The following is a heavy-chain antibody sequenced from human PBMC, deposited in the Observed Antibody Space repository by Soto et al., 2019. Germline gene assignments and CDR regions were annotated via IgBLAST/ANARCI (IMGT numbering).Heavy chain of an antibody. V-gene: IGHV4-31*03. Sequence: QVQLQESGPGLVKPSQTLSLTCTVSGGSISSGGYYWSWIRQHPGKGLEWIGYIYYSGSTYYNPYLTSRVTISVDTSTNQFSLKLSSVTAADTAVYYCARGGIAAAAPPDYWGQGTLVTVSS. J-gene: IGHJ4*02. CDR3: ARGGIAAAAPPDY. D-gene: IGHD6-13*01. CDR1: GGSISSGGYY. CDR2: IYYSGST.